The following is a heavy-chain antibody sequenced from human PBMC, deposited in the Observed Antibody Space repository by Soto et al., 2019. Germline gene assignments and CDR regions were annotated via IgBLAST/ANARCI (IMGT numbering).Heavy chain of an antibody. CDR3: ARGGSTDFCGLLDL. Sequence: EVQLVESGGASVQPGGSLRLSCAASGFSLSKYWMHWVRQAPGKGLEWVSRVNGDGSSTTYADSVSGRFIISRDNAKNTVFLQMSSLRADETARYYCARGGSTDFCGLLDLWGQGTQVIVSS. V-gene: IGHV3-74*01. J-gene: IGHJ5*02. D-gene: IGHD3-16*01. CDR2: VNGDGSST. CDR1: GFSLSKYW.